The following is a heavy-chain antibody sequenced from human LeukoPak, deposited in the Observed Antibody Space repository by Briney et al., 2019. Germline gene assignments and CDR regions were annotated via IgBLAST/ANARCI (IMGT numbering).Heavy chain of an antibody. CDR3: ARAWIQPGWFDP. D-gene: IGHD5-18*01. CDR1: GGSISGYY. J-gene: IGHJ5*02. CDR2: IYYSGST. Sequence: KPSETLSLTCTVSGGSISGYYWSWIRQPPGKGLEWIGYIYYSGSTNYNPSLKSRVTISVDTSKSQFSLKLSSVTAADTAVYYCARAWIQPGWFDPWGQGTLVTVSS. V-gene: IGHV4-59*01.